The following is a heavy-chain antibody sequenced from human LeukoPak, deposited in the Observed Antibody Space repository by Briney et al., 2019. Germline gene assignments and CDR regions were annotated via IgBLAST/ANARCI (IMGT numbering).Heavy chain of an antibody. D-gene: IGHD6-13*01. J-gene: IGHJ4*02. Sequence: HPGGSLRLSCAASGFTFSSYWMHWVRQAPGKGLVWVSRINSDGSTTTYADSVKGRFTISRDNAKNTLYLQMNSLRAEDTAVYYCERVSDPTTVGSSTYSSSWYLRDWGQGTLVTVSS. CDR2: INSDGSTT. V-gene: IGHV3-74*01. CDR1: GFTFSSYW. CDR3: ERVSDPTTVGSSTYSSSWYLRD.